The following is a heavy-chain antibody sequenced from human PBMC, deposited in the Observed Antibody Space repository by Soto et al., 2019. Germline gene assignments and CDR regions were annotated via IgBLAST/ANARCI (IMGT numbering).Heavy chain of an antibody. Sequence: QVQLQESGPGLVKPSQTLSLTCTVSGGSISSGGYYWSWIRLPPGKDLEWIGHIYNSGSTYNNPSLKRRVIISVDTSKNQFSLDLISVTAADTAVYYCARGLAGDKVDYWGQGTLVTVSS. J-gene: IGHJ4*02. CDR1: GGSISSGGYY. CDR3: ARGLAGDKVDY. V-gene: IGHV4-30-4*01. CDR2: IYNSGST. D-gene: IGHD6-19*01.